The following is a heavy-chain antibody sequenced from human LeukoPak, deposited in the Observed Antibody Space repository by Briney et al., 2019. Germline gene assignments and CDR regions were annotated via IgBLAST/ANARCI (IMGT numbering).Heavy chain of an antibody. CDR2: IYYSGST. Sequence: PSETLSLTCTVSGGSISTYYWSWIRQPPGKGLEWIGYIYYSGSTNYNPSLKSRVTISLDTSKSQFSLRLTSVTAADTAVYYCAREGGSYYHWFDPWGQGNLVTVSS. CDR3: AREGGSYYHWFDP. CDR1: GGSISTYY. J-gene: IGHJ5*02. D-gene: IGHD1-26*01. V-gene: IGHV4-59*01.